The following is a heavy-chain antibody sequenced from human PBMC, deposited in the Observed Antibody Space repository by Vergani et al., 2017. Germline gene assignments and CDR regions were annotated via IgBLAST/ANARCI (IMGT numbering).Heavy chain of an antibody. J-gene: IGHJ4*02. V-gene: IGHV5-51*03. D-gene: IGHD1-1*01. CDR1: EYSFGNYW. Sequence: EVELVQSGPEMRKPGESLKISCKGSEYSFGNYWIGWVRQMPGKGLEWMGIIYPADSDTRYSPSFQGQVTISADKSISTAFLQGDSLKASDTALYYCARNTTDTDSGGQGTLVTVSS. CDR2: IYPADSDT. CDR3: ARNTTDTDS.